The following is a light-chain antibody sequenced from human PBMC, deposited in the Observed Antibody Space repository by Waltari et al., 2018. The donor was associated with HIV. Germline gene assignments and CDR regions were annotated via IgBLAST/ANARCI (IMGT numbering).Light chain of an antibody. J-gene: IGKJ1*01. CDR1: QSLVHSDGNTY. CDR3: MQATHLPRT. Sequence: DFELIQIPLSSPVTLGQPASMSCRSSQSLVHSDGNTYLNWLQQRPGQPPRLLIHRLSNRDSGVPDRFSGSGAGTDFTLKISRVEAVDVGGYCCMQATHLPRTFGRGTRVE. CDR2: RLS. V-gene: IGKV2-24*01.